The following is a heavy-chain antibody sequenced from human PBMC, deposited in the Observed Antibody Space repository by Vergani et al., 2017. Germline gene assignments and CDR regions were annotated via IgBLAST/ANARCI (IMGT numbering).Heavy chain of an antibody. D-gene: IGHD3-16*02. Sequence: QVQLQESGPGLVKPSETLALICSVSGDSISSGHYWTWIRQPAGKGLEWIGRTSTDGSTNYNPSLKSRVTVSVDTSKTQISLRLTSVTAEDTAVYYCARETVVTSWDGYRFHYMDVWGKGTTVTVSS. J-gene: IGHJ6*03. CDR1: GDSISSGHY. V-gene: IGHV4-4*07. CDR3: ARETVVTSWDGYRFHYMDV. CDR2: TSTDGST.